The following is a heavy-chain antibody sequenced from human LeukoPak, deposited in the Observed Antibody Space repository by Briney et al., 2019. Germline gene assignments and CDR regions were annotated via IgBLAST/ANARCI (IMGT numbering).Heavy chain of an antibody. Sequence: GGSLRLSCTASGFTFSSYAMSWVRQAPGKGLEWVSVIRAAAGTSYADSVKGRFTISRDNSQNTLYLQMNSLRAEDAAVYYCAKGTEYSSSWYKEALDYWGQGALVTVSS. CDR2: IRAAAGT. CDR1: GFTFSSYA. J-gene: IGHJ4*02. V-gene: IGHV3-23*01. CDR3: AKGTEYSSSWYKEALDY. D-gene: IGHD6-13*01.